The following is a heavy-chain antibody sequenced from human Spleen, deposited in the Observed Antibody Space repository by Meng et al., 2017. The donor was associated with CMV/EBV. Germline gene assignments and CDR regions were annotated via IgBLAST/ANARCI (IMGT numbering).Heavy chain of an antibody. D-gene: IGHD2-2*01. Sequence: GESLKISCATSGFTFSSYWIYWVRQAPGKGLVWVSRINSDGSSTSYADSVKGRFTISRDNAKKTLYLQMNSLRAEDTAVYYCARDIGGSKDGYGMDVWGQGTTVTVSS. CDR1: GFTFSSYW. V-gene: IGHV3-74*01. J-gene: IGHJ6*02. CDR2: INSDGSST. CDR3: ARDIGGSKDGYGMDV.